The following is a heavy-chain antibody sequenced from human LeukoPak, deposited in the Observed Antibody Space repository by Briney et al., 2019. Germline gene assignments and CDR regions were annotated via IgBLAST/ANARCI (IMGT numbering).Heavy chain of an antibody. CDR3: AKVPSAVVGYCSGGSCYSGGYFQH. CDR2: ISGSGGST. D-gene: IGHD2-15*01. CDR1: GFTFSSYA. Sequence: GGSLRLSCAASGFTFSSYAMSWVRQAPGKGLEWVSAISGSGGSTYYADSVKGRFTISRDNSKNTLYLQMNSLRAEDTAVYYCAKVPSAVVGYCSGGSCYSGGYFQHWGQGTLVTVSS. V-gene: IGHV3-23*01. J-gene: IGHJ1*01.